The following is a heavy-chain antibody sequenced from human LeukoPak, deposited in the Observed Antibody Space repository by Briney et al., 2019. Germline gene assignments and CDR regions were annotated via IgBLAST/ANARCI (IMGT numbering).Heavy chain of an antibody. CDR3: ARALILNHYDILTGFYGMDV. D-gene: IGHD3-9*01. CDR1: GFTFSSYA. V-gene: IGHV3-23*01. CDR2: ISGSGGST. J-gene: IGHJ6*02. Sequence: GSLRLSCAASGFTFSSYAMSWVRQAPGKGLEWVSAISGSGGSTYYADSVKGRFTISRDNSKSTLYLQMNSLRAEDTAVYYCARALILNHYDILTGFYGMDVWGQGTTVTVSS.